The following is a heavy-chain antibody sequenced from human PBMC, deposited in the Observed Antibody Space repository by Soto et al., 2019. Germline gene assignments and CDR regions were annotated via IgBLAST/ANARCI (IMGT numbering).Heavy chain of an antibody. J-gene: IGHJ3*02. CDR2: ISAYNGNT. CDR3: ASQRDIVVVPAAITAFDI. CDR1: GYTFTSYG. Sequence: GASVKVSCKASGYTFTSYGISWVRQAPGQGLEWMGWISAYNGNTNYAQKFQGRVTITADKSTSTAYMELSSLRSEDTAVYYCASQRDIVVVPAAITAFDIWGQGAMVTVSS. D-gene: IGHD2-2*01. V-gene: IGHV1-18*01.